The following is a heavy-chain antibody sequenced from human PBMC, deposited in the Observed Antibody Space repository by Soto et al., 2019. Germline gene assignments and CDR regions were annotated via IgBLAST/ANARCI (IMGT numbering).Heavy chain of an antibody. Sequence: GGSTRLSCAASGLTVYSYAMSWVRQEPGKGLEWVSAISGSGGSTYYADSVKGRFTISRDNSKNTLYLQMNSLRAEDTAVYYCAKVNLDILTGYYPKYFDYWGQGTLVTVSS. CDR2: ISGSGGST. V-gene: IGHV3-23*01. CDR1: GLTVYSYA. J-gene: IGHJ4*02. D-gene: IGHD3-9*01. CDR3: AKVNLDILTGYYPKYFDY.